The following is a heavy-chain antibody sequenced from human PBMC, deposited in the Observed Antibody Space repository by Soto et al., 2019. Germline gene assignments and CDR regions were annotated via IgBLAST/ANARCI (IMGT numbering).Heavy chain of an antibody. CDR2: IIPIFGTA. J-gene: IGHJ5*02. V-gene: IGHV1-69*13. CDR1: GGTFSSYA. Sequence: ASVKVSCKASGGTFSSYAISWVRQAPGQGLEWMGGIIPIFGTANYAQKFQGRVTITADESTSTAYMELSSLRSEDTAVYYCARGHTVVTPFALDPWGQGTLVTVYS. D-gene: IGHD2-21*02. CDR3: ARGHTVVTPFALDP.